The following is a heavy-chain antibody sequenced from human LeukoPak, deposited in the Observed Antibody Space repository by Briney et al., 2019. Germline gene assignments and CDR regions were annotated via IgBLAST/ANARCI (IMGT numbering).Heavy chain of an antibody. V-gene: IGHV4-59*12. D-gene: IGHD4-17*01. J-gene: IGHJ4*02. CDR1: GGSISSYY. CDR3: ARMTTAPLPLDY. CDR2: IYYSGST. Sequence: PSETLSLTCTVSGGSISSYYWSWIRQPPGKGLEWIGYIYYSGSTYYNASLKSRVTISVDTSKNQFSLKLSSVTAADTAVYYCARMTTAPLPLDYWGQGTLVTVSS.